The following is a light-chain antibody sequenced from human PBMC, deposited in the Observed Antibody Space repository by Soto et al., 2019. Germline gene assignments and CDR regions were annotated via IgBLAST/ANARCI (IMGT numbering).Light chain of an antibody. CDR3: QQYGSSYPWT. J-gene: IGKJ1*01. Sequence: EIVLTQSPGTLSLSPGERATLSCRACQSVSSNYLAWYQQKPGQAPRLLIYGASSRATGIPDRFSGSGSGTDFTLTIRRLEPEDFAVYYCQQYGSSYPWTFGQGTKV. V-gene: IGKV3-20*01. CDR2: GAS. CDR1: QSVSSNY.